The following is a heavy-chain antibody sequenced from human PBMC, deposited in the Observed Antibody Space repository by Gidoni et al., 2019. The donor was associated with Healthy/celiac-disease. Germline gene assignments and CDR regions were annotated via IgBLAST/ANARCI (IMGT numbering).Heavy chain of an antibody. D-gene: IGHD6-19*01. CDR3: ARTRVQYSSGWLQIFDY. CDR1: GFTVSSNY. Sequence: EVQLVETGGGLIQPGGSLRLSCAASGFTVSSNYMSWVRQAPGKGLEWVSVIYSGGSTYYADSVKGRFTISRDNSKNTLYLQMNSLRAEDTAVYYCARTRVQYSSGWLQIFDYWGQGTLVTVSS. CDR2: IYSGGST. J-gene: IGHJ4*02. V-gene: IGHV3-53*02.